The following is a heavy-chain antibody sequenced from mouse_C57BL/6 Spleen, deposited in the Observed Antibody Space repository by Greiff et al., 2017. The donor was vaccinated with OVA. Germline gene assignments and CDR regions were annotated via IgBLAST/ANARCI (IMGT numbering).Heavy chain of an antibody. Sequence: QVQLQQPGAELVKPGASVKLSCKASGYTFTSYWMHWVKQRPGQGLEWIGMIHPNSGSTNYNEKFKSKATLTVDESSSTAYMQLSSLTSEDSAVYYCARERFYAMDYWGQGTSVTVSS. J-gene: IGHJ4*01. CDR2: IHPNSGST. D-gene: IGHD1-1*01. V-gene: IGHV1-64*01. CDR3: ARERFYAMDY. CDR1: GYTFTSYW.